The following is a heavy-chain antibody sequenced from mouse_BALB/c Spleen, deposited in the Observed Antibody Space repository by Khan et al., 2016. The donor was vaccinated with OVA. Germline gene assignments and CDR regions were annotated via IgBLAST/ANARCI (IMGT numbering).Heavy chain of an antibody. CDR1: GFTFSTYA. J-gene: IGHJ3*01. Sequence: EVELVESGGGLVKPGGSLKLSCAASGFTFSTYAMSWVRQTPEKRLEWVATISSDGDYTYFPDNVTGRFTISRDNAKNTLCLQMTSLRSEDTAMYYCARSPYGSFAYWGQGTLVTVSA. CDR3: ARSPYGSFAY. D-gene: IGHD2-1*01. V-gene: IGHV5-9-3*01. CDR2: ISSDGDYT.